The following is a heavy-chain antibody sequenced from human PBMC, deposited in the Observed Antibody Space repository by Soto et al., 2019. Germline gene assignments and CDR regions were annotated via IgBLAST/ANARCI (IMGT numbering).Heavy chain of an antibody. J-gene: IGHJ3*01. CDR2: INPKSGGA. CDR3: VRDYYDGSASYGFEF. V-gene: IGHV1-2*04. Sequence: QLHLVQSGAEVKKPGASVKVSCKASGYVFTGYYIHWVRQAPGQGLEWMGWINPKSGGANIAQKFQGWVTLTRDTSISPTYMEVNRLTSNDTAVYYCVRDYYDGSASYGFEFWGQGTPVAVAS. CDR1: GYVFTGYY. D-gene: IGHD3-22*01.